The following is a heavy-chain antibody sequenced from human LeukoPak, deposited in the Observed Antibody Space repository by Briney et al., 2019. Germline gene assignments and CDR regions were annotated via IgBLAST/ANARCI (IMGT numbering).Heavy chain of an antibody. V-gene: IGHV4-30-2*01. J-gene: IGHJ5*02. CDR2: IYHSGGT. Sequence: SETLSLTCAVSGGSISSGGYSWSWIRQPPGKGLEWIGYIYHSGGTYYNPSLKSRVTISVDRSKNQFSLKLSSVTAADTAVYYCARGLRGYYVPWGQGTLVTVSS. D-gene: IGHD3-22*01. CDR3: ARGLRGYYVP. CDR1: GGSISSGGYS.